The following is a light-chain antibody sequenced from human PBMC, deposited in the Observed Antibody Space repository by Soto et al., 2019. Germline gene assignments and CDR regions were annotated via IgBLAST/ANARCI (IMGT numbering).Light chain of an antibody. Sequence: SYELTQPPSVSVAPGQTARITCGGSNIGSETVHWYQQKPGQAPVLVVYDDSDRPSGIPERFSGSNSGNTATLTISRVEAGDEADYYCQVWDSSSAHPGVFGTGTTV. CDR3: QVWDSSSAHPGV. V-gene: IGLV3-21*02. CDR1: NIGSET. J-gene: IGLJ1*01. CDR2: DDS.